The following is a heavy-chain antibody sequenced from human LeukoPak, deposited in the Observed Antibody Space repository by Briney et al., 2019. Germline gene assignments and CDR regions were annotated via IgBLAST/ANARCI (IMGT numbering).Heavy chain of an antibody. CDR1: GGSISSGGYY. CDR3: ATIPPNYYYDSSGSRYFDL. Sequence: SETLSLTCTVSGGSISSGGYYWSWIRQHPGKGVEWIGYIYYSGSTYYNPSLKSRVTISVDTSKNQFSLKLSSVTAADTAVYYCATIPPNYYYDSSGSRYFDLWGRGTLVTVSS. V-gene: IGHV4-31*03. CDR2: IYYSGST. D-gene: IGHD3-22*01. J-gene: IGHJ2*01.